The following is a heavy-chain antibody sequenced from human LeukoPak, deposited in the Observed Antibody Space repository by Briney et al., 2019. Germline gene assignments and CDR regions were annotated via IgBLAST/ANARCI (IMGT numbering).Heavy chain of an antibody. CDR3: AKDYYGDLYYFDY. D-gene: IGHD4-17*01. J-gene: IGHJ4*02. Sequence: GGSLRLSCAASAFTFRSYAMSWVRQAGGKGLEWVSAISGSGGSTDYADSVRGRFTISRDNSKNTLYLQMNSLRAEDTAVYYCAKDYYGDLYYFDYWGQGTLVTVSS. CDR1: AFTFRSYA. CDR2: ISGSGGST. V-gene: IGHV3-23*01.